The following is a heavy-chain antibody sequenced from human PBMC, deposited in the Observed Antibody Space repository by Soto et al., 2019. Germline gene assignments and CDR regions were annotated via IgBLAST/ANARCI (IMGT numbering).Heavy chain of an antibody. CDR1: GDSVSKYY. V-gene: IGHV4-4*07. Sequence: SETLSLTCTVSGDSVSKYYWNWIRQPAGKGLEWIGRIYTTRSPNYNPSLKSRVTMSVDTSKNQSSLKLNQSSVTAADTAVYYCARSPACGDYANLDTWGQGTMVTVSS. D-gene: IGHD4-17*01. J-gene: IGHJ5*02. CDR3: ARSPACGDYANLDT. CDR2: IYTTRSP.